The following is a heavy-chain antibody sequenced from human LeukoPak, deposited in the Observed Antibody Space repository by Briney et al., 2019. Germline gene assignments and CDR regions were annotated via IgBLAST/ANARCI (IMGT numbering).Heavy chain of an antibody. J-gene: IGHJ4*02. V-gene: IGHV3-30*02. CDR3: AKDSAKYSSAWTTSR. Sequence: GGSLRLSCAASGFTFSSYGLHWVRQAPGKGLEWVAFIRYDGSNKYYTDSVKGRFTISRDNSRNTLYLQMNSLRIEDTAVYYCAKDSAKYSSAWTTSRWGQGTLVTVSS. D-gene: IGHD6-19*01. CDR2: IRYDGSNK. CDR1: GFTFSSYG.